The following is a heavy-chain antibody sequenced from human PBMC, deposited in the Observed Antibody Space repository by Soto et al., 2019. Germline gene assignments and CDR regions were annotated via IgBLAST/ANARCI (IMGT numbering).Heavy chain of an antibody. Sequence: EVQLVESGGGLVQPGGSLTLSCAASEFAFSSYWMTWVRQPPGKGLEWVANIRKDGSQRSYLDSVRGRCTISRDKSKNSLYLQMSGVRAEDTALYVISRNVYPVSSGLYFDDVDMWGQGTMVTVSS. D-gene: IGHD6-25*01. CDR2: IRKDGSQR. CDR1: EFAFSSYW. J-gene: IGHJ3*02. CDR3: SRNVYPVSSGLYFDDVDM. V-gene: IGHV3-7*05.